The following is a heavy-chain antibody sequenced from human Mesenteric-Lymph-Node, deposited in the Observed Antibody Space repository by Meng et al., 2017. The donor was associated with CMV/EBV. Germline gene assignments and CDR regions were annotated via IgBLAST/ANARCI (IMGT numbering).Heavy chain of an antibody. CDR2: VIPILGIA. CDR3: AGGIAAAGSRWFDP. CDR1: GGTFSSYT. V-gene: IGHV1-69*02. J-gene: IGHJ5*02. Sequence: VQLVQPRAAVKKPGSSAKVSCKASGGTFSSYTISWVRQAPGQVLEWMGRVIPILGIANYAQKFQGRVTITADKSTSTAYMELSSLRSEGTAVYYCAGGIAAAGSRWFDPWGQGTLVTVSS. D-gene: IGHD6-13*01.